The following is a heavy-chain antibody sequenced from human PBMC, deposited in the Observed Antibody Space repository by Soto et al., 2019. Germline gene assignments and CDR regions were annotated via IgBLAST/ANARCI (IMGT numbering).Heavy chain of an antibody. CDR3: ARDVHPNYYDSSGYSGYFDY. D-gene: IGHD3-22*01. Sequence: ASVQVSCKASGGTFSSYAISWVRQAPGQGLEWMGGIIPIFGTANYAQKFQGRVTITADESTSTAYMELSSLRSEDTAVYYCARDVHPNYYDSSGYSGYFDYWGQGTLVTVSS. CDR2: IIPIFGTA. CDR1: GGTFSSYA. V-gene: IGHV1-69*13. J-gene: IGHJ4*02.